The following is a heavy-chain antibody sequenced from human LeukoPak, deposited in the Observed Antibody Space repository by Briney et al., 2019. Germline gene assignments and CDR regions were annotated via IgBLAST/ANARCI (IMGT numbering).Heavy chain of an antibody. V-gene: IGHV3-30-3*02. CDR2: ISFDGVNK. J-gene: IGHJ3*02. D-gene: IGHD1-26*01. CDR3: AKSGSHNAFDT. Sequence: IISFDGVNKYYADSVKGRFTISRDNSKDTLYLHMDSLRPEDTAVYYCAKSGSHNAFDTWGQGTMVTVSS.